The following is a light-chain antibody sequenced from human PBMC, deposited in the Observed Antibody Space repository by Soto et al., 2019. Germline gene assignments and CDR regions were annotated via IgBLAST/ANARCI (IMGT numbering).Light chain of an antibody. CDR3: QQYSNWPPLT. Sequence: EIVMTQSPATLSVSPGERATLSCRASQSVSSNLAWYQQKPGQAPRLLIYRASTRATGIPARFSGSGSGTEFTLTISSLQSEDFAVYYCQQYSNWPPLTFGGGTKVEIK. CDR2: RAS. J-gene: IGKJ4*01. V-gene: IGKV3-15*01. CDR1: QSVSSN.